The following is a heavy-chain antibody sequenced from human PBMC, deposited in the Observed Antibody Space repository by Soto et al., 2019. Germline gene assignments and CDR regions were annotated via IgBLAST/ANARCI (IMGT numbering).Heavy chain of an antibody. CDR2: ISYTGNT. CDR1: GGSVSINGYY. J-gene: IGHJ4*02. D-gene: IGHD2-2*01. CDR3: ARDREYCSSTRCYWNFDY. V-gene: IGHV4-61*08. Sequence: SETLSLTCGVSGGSVSINGYYWSWIRRPPGKGLEWIGYISYTGNTNYNPSLQSRVTISVDTSKNQFSLKLNSVTAADTAVYYCARDREYCSSTRCYWNFDYWGQGILVNVSS.